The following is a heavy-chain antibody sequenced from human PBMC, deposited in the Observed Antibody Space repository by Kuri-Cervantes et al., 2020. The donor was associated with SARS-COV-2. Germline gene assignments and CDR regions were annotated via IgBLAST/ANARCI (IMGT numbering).Heavy chain of an antibody. V-gene: IGHV3-21*01. CDR2: ISSSSSYI. CDR1: GFTFSSYW. J-gene: IGHJ5*02. D-gene: IGHD2-2*01. CDR3: ARGGAIVVVPAAKGWFDP. Sequence: GESLKISCAASGFTFSSYWMHWVRQAPGKGLEWVSSISSSSSYIYYADSVKGRFTISRDNAKNSLYLQMNSLRAEDTAVYYCARGGAIVVVPAAKGWFDPWGQGTLVTVSS.